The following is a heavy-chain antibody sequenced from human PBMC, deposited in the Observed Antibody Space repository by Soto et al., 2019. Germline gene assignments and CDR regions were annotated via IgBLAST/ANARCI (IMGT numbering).Heavy chain of an antibody. CDR1: GCTFSSYA. J-gene: IGHJ4*02. CDR2: ISGTGGST. CDR3: ANIAAAGTFGFDY. V-gene: IGHV3-23*01. Sequence: GGSLRLSCAASGCTFSSYAMSWVRQAPGNGLEWVSAISGTGGSTYYADSVKGRFTISRDNSKNTLYLQMNSLRAEDTAVYYCANIAAAGTFGFDYWGQGTLVTVSS. D-gene: IGHD6-13*01.